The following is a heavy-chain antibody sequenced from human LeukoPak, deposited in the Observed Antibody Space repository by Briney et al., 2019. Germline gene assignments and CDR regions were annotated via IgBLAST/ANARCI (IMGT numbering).Heavy chain of an antibody. CDR1: GFTFSSYW. CDR3: ARDGPYYYYGMDV. CDR2: IKRDGSEK. Sequence: GGSLRLSCAASGFTFSSYWMSWVRQAPGKGLEWVGNIKRDGSEKYYVDSVKGRFTISRDNAKNSPYLQMNSLRAEDTAVYYCARDGPYYYYGMDVWGQGTTVTVSS. V-gene: IGHV3-7*01. J-gene: IGHJ6*02.